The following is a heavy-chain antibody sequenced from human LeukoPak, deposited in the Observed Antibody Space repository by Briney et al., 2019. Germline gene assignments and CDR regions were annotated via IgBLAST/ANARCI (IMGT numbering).Heavy chain of an antibody. V-gene: IGHV4-34*01. CDR3: ARETNYSSRTFDY. D-gene: IGHD6-13*01. CDR1: GGSFSGYY. J-gene: IGHJ4*02. CDR2: INHSGST. Sequence: SETLSLTCAVCGGSFSGYYWSWIRQPPGKGLEWIGEINHSGSTNYNPSPKSRVTISVDTSKNQFSLKLSSVTAADTAVYYCARETNYSSRTFDYWGQGTLVTVSS.